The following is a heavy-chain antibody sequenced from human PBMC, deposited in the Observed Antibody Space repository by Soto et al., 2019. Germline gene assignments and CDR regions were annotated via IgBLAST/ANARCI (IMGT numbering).Heavy chain of an antibody. D-gene: IGHD3-9*01. V-gene: IGHV5-51*01. CDR3: AIRVRYFREYYDPMDG. Sequence: GASLKVSCKWSGYPFTDYWIGWVRQLPGKGLEWMGIIYPGDSDTRYSPSFQGHVTITVDKSTSTAYLQWNTLKASDTAMYYCAIRVRYFREYYDPMDGRGKRATV. CDR2: IYPGDSDT. CDR1: GYPFTDYW. J-gene: IGHJ6*03.